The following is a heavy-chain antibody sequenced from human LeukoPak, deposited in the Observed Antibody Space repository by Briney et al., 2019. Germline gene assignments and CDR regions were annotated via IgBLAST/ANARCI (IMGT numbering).Heavy chain of an antibody. CDR3: AREPRADYDSSGYLDY. Sequence: ASVKVSCKASGGTLSSYAISWVRQAPGQGLEWMGRIIPIFGTANYAQRFQGRVTITTDESTSTAYMELSSLRSEDTAVYYCAREPRADYDSSGYLDYWGQGTLVTVSS. CDR2: IIPIFGTA. D-gene: IGHD3-22*01. J-gene: IGHJ4*02. V-gene: IGHV1-69*05. CDR1: GGTLSSYA.